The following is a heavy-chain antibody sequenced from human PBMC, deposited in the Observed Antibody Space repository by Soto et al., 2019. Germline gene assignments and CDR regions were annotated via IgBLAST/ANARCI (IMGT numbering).Heavy chain of an antibody. J-gene: IGHJ4*02. V-gene: IGHV4-4*07. CDR2: IYTRGST. D-gene: IGHD2-2*01. CDR3: AREEGYCSSTSCHRNFDY. CDR1: GGSISSYY. Sequence: QVQLQESGPGLVKPSETLSLTCTVSGGSISSYYWSWIRQPAGKGLEWIGRIYTRGSTNYNPSLKSRVTMSVDTSKNQFSLKLSSVTAADTAVYYCAREEGYCSSTSCHRNFDYWGQGTLVTVSS.